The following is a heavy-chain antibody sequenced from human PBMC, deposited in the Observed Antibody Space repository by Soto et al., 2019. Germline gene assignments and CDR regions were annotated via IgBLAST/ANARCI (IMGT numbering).Heavy chain of an antibody. Sequence: QITLKESGPTLVKPTQTLTLTCTFSGFSISTSGVGVGWIRQPPGKALEWLAFTYWDDDNRYNPSLKSRLTVPKDTSKTRVVLLRPRVDPVNTAIYCCPQGGGGYNWDVGYCDSGGRGTLVTV. CDR3: PQGGGGYNWDVGYCDS. CDR1: GFSISTSGVG. V-gene: IGHV2-5*02. D-gene: IGHD1-20*01. CDR2: TYWDDDN. J-gene: IGHJ4*02.